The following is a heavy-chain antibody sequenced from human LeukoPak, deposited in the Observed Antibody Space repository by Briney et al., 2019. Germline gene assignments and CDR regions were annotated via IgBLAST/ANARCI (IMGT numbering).Heavy chain of an antibody. CDR2: ISTSSSYI. CDR3: ARGTYDFVQIDY. J-gene: IGHJ4*02. CDR1: GFTFSSYS. D-gene: IGHD3-3*01. Sequence: GGSLRLSCAASGFTFSSYSMNWVRQAPGKGLEWVSSISTSSSYIYYADSVKGRFTISRDNAKNSLFLQMNSLRAEDTAVYYCARGTYDFVQIDYWGQGTLVTVSS. V-gene: IGHV3-21*01.